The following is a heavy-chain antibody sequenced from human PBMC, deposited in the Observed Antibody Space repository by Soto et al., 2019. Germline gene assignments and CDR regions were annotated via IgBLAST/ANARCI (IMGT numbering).Heavy chain of an antibody. CDR2: INWNSGSI. D-gene: IGHD3-22*01. CDR3: AKGYNYDRSGNPDY. CDR1: GFTFSSYA. V-gene: IGHV3-9*01. Sequence: EVQLLESGGGLVQPGGSLRLSCAASGFTFSSYAMHWVRQAPGKGLEWVSGINWNSGSIGYADSVKGRFTISRDNAKNSLYLQMNSLRTEDTALYYCAKGYNYDRSGNPDYWGQGTLVTVSS. J-gene: IGHJ4*02.